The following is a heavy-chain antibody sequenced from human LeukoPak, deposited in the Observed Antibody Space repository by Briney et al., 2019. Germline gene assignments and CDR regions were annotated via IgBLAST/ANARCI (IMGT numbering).Heavy chain of an antibody. D-gene: IGHD4-17*01. V-gene: IGHV4-30-4*01. CDR2: IYDSGST. CDR1: GASIRSGDYY. CDR3: ARSPGHDYGDYGWFDP. J-gene: IGHJ5*02. Sequence: SQTLSLTCTVSGASIRSGDYYWSWIRQPPGKGLEWIGYIYDSGSTYYNPSLKSRITISVDTSENRFSLKLSSVTATDTAVYYCARSPGHDYGDYGWFDPWGQGTLVTVSS.